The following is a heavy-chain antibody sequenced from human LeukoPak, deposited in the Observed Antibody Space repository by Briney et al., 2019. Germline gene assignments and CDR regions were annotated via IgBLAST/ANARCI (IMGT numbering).Heavy chain of an antibody. D-gene: IGHD6-13*01. CDR1: GGPLSSYY. V-gene: IGHV4-59*01. CDR3: ARARGSWYYFDY. Sequence: PSETLSLTCTVSGGPLSSYYWSWIGPPPGKGLEWIGYIYYSGSTNYNPSLKSRVTISVDTSKNQFSLKLTSVTAADTAIYYCARARGSWYYFDYWGQGTLVTVSS. CDR2: IYYSGST. J-gene: IGHJ4*02.